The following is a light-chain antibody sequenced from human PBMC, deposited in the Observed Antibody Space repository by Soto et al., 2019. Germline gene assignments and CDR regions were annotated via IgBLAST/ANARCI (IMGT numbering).Light chain of an antibody. CDR3: CSYAGNRIFV. CDR2: EDL. J-gene: IGLJ3*02. V-gene: IGLV1-44*01. Sequence: QPVLTQPPSASGTPGQRVTISCSGTSSNIGTYTVNWYQQLPGTAPKLLIYEDLRRPSGIDSRFSGSKSGNTASLTISGLRAEDEGNYHCCSYAGNRIFVFGGGTKLTVL. CDR1: SSNIGTYT.